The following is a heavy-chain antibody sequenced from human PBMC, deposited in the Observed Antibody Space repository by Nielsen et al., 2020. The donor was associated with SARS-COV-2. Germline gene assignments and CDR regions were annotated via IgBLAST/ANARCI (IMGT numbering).Heavy chain of an antibody. Sequence: SGSTLVKPTQTLTLTCTYSGLSLSTTGMCVSWFLQPLGKALEWLSCIDWDDDKYYSTSLKTRLTIYKHTSKNQAVLTMTNMDPVDTATYYCARAVAGTEDYWGQGTLVTVSS. V-gene: IGHV2-70*11. J-gene: IGHJ4*02. CDR2: IDWDDDK. D-gene: IGHD6-19*01. CDR1: GLSLSTTGMC. CDR3: ARAVAGTEDY.